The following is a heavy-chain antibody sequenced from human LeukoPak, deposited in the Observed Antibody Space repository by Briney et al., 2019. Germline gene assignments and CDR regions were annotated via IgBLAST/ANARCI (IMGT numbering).Heavy chain of an antibody. V-gene: IGHV3-7*01. J-gene: IGHJ4*02. CDR1: GFTFSSYA. D-gene: IGHD3-16*01. CDR3: ARDGGPSGDYLDY. CDR2: IKQDGSEK. Sequence: GGSLRLSCAASGFTFSSYAMSWVRQAPGKGLEWVANIKQDGSEKYYVDSVKGLFTISRDNAWSSLFLQMNSLRAEDTAVDYCARDGGPSGDYLDYWGQGTLVTVSS.